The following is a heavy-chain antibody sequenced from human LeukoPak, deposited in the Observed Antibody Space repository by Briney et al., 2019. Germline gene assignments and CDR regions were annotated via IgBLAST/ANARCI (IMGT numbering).Heavy chain of an antibody. J-gene: IGHJ3*02. CDR1: GFTFSSYE. CDR3: AREQPGEDTFDI. D-gene: IGHD7-27*01. V-gene: IGHV3-48*03. CDR2: ISSSGNTI. Sequence: GGSLRLSCAASGFTFSSYEMNWVRQAPAKGLGWVSFISSSGNTIYYADSVKGRFIISRDNAKNSLYLQMNSLRTEDTAVYYCAREQPGEDTFDIWGQGTMVTVSS.